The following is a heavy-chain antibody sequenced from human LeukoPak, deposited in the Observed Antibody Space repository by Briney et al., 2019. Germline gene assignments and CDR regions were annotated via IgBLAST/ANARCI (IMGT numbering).Heavy chain of an antibody. CDR2: IYYSGST. J-gene: IGHJ4*02. V-gene: IGHV4-59*01. CDR3: ARGSRGYSYEYYFDC. Sequence: SETLSLTCTVSGGSISSYYWSWIRQPPGKGLEWIGYIYYSGSTNYNPSLKSRVTISVDTSKNQFSLKLSSVTAADTAVYYCARGSRGYSYEYYFDCWGEGALVTVCS. D-gene: IGHD5-18*01. CDR1: GGSISSYY.